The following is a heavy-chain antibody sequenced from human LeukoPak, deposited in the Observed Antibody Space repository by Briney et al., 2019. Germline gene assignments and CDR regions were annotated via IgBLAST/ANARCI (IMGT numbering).Heavy chain of an antibody. CDR3: ARVVGCGGDCYSGISDY. V-gene: IGHV1-69*06. D-gene: IGHD2-21*02. CDR1: GGTFSSYA. CDR2: IIPIFGTT. J-gene: IGHJ4*02. Sequence: ASVKVSCKASGGTFSSYAISWVRQAPGQGLEWMGQIIPIFGTTNSAQKFQGRVTITADKSTSTAYMELSSLRSEDTAVYYCARVVGCGGDCYSGISDYWGQGTLVTVSS.